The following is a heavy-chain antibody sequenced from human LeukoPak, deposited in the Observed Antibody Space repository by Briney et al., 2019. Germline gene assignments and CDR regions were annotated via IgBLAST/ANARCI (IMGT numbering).Heavy chain of an antibody. Sequence: PSETLSLTCAVYGGSFSGYYWSWIRQPPGKGLEWIGEINHSGSTNYNPSLKSRVTVSVDTSKNQLSLKLSSVTAADTAVYYCARVRITMVRGVIITQSYYYYYYMDVWGKGTTVTVSS. CDR3: ARVRITMVRGVIITQSYYYYYYMDV. CDR2: INHSGST. D-gene: IGHD3-10*01. J-gene: IGHJ6*03. V-gene: IGHV4-34*01. CDR1: GGSFSGYY.